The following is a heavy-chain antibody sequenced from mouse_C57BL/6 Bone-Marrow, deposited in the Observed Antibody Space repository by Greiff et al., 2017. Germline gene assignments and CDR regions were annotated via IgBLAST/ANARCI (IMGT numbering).Heavy chain of an antibody. CDR1: GFTFSSYG. J-gene: IGHJ2*01. CDR3: ARQGYDYLDY. CDR2: ISSGGSYT. D-gene: IGHD2-3*01. Sequence: EVQLVESGGDLVKPGGSLKLSCAASGFTFSSYGMSWVRQTPDKRLAWVATISSGGSYTYYPDSVKGRFTISRDNAKNTLYLQMSSLKSEDTAMYYCARQGYDYLDYWGQGTTLTVSS. V-gene: IGHV5-6*01.